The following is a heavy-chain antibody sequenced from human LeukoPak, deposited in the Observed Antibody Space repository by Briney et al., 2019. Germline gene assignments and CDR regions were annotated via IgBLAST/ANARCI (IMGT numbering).Heavy chain of an antibody. CDR3: AKDPAVVVTAIDWWAPGADY. D-gene: IGHD2-21*02. CDR2: VNANSGGT. Sequence: ASVKVSCKASGYTFSNYDINWVRQAAGQGLEWMGWVNANSGGTGYAEKFTGRVTMTRDTSTSTAYMELNSLTSEDTAVYYCAKDPAVVVTAIDWWAPGADYWGQGTLVTVSS. CDR1: GYTFSNYD. V-gene: IGHV1-8*01. J-gene: IGHJ4*02.